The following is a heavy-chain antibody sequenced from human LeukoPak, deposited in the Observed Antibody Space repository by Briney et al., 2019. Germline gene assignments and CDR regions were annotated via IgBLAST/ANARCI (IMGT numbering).Heavy chain of an antibody. CDR1: GGSISSGGYY. CDR3: ASRARGYDFWSGYRSFDY. D-gene: IGHD3-3*01. CDR2: IYYSGST. V-gene: IGHV4-31*03. J-gene: IGHJ4*02. Sequence: SETLSLTCTVSGGSISSGGYYWSWIRQHPGKGLEWIGYIYYSGSTNYNPSLKSRVTISVDTSKNQFSLKLSSVTAADTAVYYCASRARGYDFWSGYRSFDYWGQGTLVTVSS.